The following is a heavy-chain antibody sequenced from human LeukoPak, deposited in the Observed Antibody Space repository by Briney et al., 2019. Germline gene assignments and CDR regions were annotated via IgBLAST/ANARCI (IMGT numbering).Heavy chain of an antibody. D-gene: IGHD1-7*01. CDR3: VGWGISGITNH. Sequence: PGGSLRLSCTASGFNFGNYGMSWVRQAPGKGLEWVAQTKQDGSEKYYVDSVKGRFTTSRDKNSLFLQMNSVRAEDTAVYYCVGWGISGITNHWGQGTLVTVSS. V-gene: IGHV3-7*01. CDR1: GFNFGNYG. J-gene: IGHJ4*02. CDR2: TKQDGSEK.